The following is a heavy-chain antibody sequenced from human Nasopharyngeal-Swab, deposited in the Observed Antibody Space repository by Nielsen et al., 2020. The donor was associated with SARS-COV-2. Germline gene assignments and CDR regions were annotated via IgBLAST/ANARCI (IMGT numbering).Heavy chain of an antibody. D-gene: IGHD2-8*01. Sequence: LRLACVATGITYDDYAMHGVRQGPAKGLEWVSGIAWKTDYIGYADSVMGRVTISRDSAKNALYLQMTNLTIEDTAYYYCVRDRNRYVYGNGAAFDHWGQGPQVTVSS. J-gene: IGHJ4*02. CDR3: VRDRNRYVYGNGAAFDH. CDR1: GITYDDYA. V-gene: IGHV3-9*01. CDR2: IAWKTDYI.